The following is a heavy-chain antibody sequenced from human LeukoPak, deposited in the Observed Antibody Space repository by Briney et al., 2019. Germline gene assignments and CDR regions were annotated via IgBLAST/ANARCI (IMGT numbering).Heavy chain of an antibody. D-gene: IGHD3-9*01. CDR2: ISSSSSYI. V-gene: IGHV3-21*01. Sequence: GGSLRLSCAASGFTFSSYSMNWVRQAPGKGLEWVSSISSSSSYIYYADSVKGRFTISRDNAKNSLYLQMNSLRAEDTAVYYCAREGAYYDILTGYSVGSKYGMDVWGQGTTVTVSS. CDR1: GFTFSSYS. J-gene: IGHJ6*02. CDR3: AREGAYYDILTGYSVGSKYGMDV.